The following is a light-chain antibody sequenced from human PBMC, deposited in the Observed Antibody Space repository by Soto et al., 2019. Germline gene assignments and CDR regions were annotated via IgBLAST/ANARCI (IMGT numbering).Light chain of an antibody. CDR1: QDISNY. Sequence: DIQMTQSPSSLSASVGDRVTITCQASQDISNYLNWYQQKPGKAPKLLIYDASNLETGVPSRFSGSGSGTDFTFTISSLQPEDIATYHCQQYDNLPCTFGPGTKVDIK. V-gene: IGKV1-33*01. J-gene: IGKJ3*01. CDR2: DAS. CDR3: QQYDNLPCT.